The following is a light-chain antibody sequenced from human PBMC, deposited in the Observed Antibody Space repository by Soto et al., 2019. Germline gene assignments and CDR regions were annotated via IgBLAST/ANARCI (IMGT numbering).Light chain of an antibody. CDR2: GAS. CDR3: QQYNYWPPLT. Sequence: EIVITQSPATLSVSPGERATLSCRASQSLSSNLAWYQQKPGQAPRLLIYGASTRANGIPARFSGSGSGTELTLTISSLQSEDFAVYVCQQYNYWPPLTFGGGTKVDIK. CDR1: QSLSSN. J-gene: IGKJ4*01. V-gene: IGKV3-15*01.